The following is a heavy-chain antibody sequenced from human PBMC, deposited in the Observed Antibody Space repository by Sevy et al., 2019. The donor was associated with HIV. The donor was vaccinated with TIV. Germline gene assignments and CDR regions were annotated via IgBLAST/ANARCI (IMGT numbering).Heavy chain of an antibody. Sequence: ASVKASCKASGYTFTGYYMHWVRQAPGQGLEWMGRINPNSGGANYAQKFQGRVTMTRDTSISAAYMELSRLRFDDTAIYYCARSAAVSNFDYWGQGTLVTVSS. J-gene: IGHJ4*02. CDR1: GYTFTGYY. V-gene: IGHV1-2*06. CDR3: ARSAAVSNFDY. D-gene: IGHD2-2*01. CDR2: INPNSGGA.